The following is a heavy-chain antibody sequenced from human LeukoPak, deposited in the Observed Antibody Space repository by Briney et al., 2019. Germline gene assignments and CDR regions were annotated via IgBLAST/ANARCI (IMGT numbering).Heavy chain of an antibody. Sequence: PSQTLSLTCAVSGGSISSGGYSWSWIRQPPGKGLEWIGYIYHSGSTYYNPSLKSRVTISVDRSKNQFSLKLSSVTAADTAVYYCARLVAATGNFDYWGQGTPVTVSS. CDR2: IYHSGST. CDR1: GGSISSGGYS. J-gene: IGHJ4*02. D-gene: IGHD6-13*01. CDR3: ARLVAATGNFDY. V-gene: IGHV4-30-2*01.